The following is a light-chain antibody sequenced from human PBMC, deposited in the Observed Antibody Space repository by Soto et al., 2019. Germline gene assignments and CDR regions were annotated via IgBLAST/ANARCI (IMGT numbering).Light chain of an antibody. V-gene: IGLV2-14*01. Sequence: QSALTQPASVSGSPGQSITISCTGTSSDVGKYNYVSWYQQHPGKAPKLMIHNVSNRPSGVSDRFSGSKSGNTASLTISGLQAEDEADYFCSSYTSSSTVAFGGGTKLTVL. CDR2: NVS. CDR3: SSYTSSSTVA. CDR1: SSDVGKYNY. J-gene: IGLJ2*01.